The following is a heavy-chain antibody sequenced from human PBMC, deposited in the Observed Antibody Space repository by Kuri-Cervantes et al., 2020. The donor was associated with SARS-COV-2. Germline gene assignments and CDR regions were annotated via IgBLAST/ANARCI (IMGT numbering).Heavy chain of an antibody. V-gene: IGHV3-11*04. D-gene: IGHD3-10*01. J-gene: IGHJ4*02. CDR3: ARGITMVRGVIDY. Sequence: GESLKISCAASGFTFSDYYMSWIRQAPGKGLEWVSYISSSGSTIYYADSVKGRFTISRDNAKNSLYLQMNSLRAEDTAVYYCARGITMVRGVIDYWGQETLVTVSS. CDR2: ISSSGSTI. CDR1: GFTFSDYY.